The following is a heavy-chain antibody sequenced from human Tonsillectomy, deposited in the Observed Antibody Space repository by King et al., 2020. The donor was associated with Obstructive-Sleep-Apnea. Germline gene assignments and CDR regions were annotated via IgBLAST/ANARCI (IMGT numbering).Heavy chain of an antibody. V-gene: IGHV3-23*04. J-gene: IGHJ4*02. CDR2: IGGSGGGT. CDR1: GFTFSSYA. Sequence: VQLVESGGGLVQPGGSLRLSCAASGFTFSSYAMSWVRRAPGKGLEWVSTIGGSGGGTYCADSVKGRFTISRDNSKNTLYLQMNTLRAEDTAVYYCAKGPAQQLVPNYFDYWGQGTLVTVSS. D-gene: IGHD6-13*01. CDR3: AKGPAQQLVPNYFDY.